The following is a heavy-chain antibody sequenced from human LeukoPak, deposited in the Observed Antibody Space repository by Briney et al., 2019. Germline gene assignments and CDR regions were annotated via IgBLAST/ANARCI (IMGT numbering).Heavy chain of an antibody. V-gene: IGHV3-20*04. Sequence: SGGSLRLSCTASRFSFGDYVMSWVRQAPGKGLEWVSGLNWSGGTIAYADSVKGRFTISRDNAKNSLYLQMNSLRAEDTAVYYCARDQSIVLMVYAIAAIDYWGQGTLVTVSS. D-gene: IGHD2-8*01. CDR2: LNWSGGTI. J-gene: IGHJ4*02. CDR3: ARDQSIVLMVYAIAAIDY. CDR1: RFSFGDYV.